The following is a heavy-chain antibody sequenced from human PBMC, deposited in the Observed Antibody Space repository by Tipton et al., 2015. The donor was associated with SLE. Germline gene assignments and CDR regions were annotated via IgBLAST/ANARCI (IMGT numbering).Heavy chain of an antibody. V-gene: IGHV4-59*11. J-gene: IGHJ5*02. Sequence: TLSLTCTVSGGSISSHYWSWIRQPPGKRLEWIVHVHSSGSTFYNPSLKSRVSISMDTSKNQVSLRMTSVTAADTAVYYCATSGYDFLSWFDPWGQGTPVTVSS. D-gene: IGHD5-12*01. CDR2: VHSSGST. CDR3: ATSGYDFLSWFDP. CDR1: GGSISSHY.